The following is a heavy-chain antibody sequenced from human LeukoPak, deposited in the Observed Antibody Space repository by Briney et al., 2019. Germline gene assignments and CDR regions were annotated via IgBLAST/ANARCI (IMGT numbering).Heavy chain of an antibody. CDR1: GFIFRSYG. J-gene: IGHJ4*02. V-gene: IGHV3-30*02. Sequence: GGSLRLSCAASGFIFRSYGMYWVRQAPGKGPEWLSFIRYDGSSKFYADSVKGRFTISRDNSNNTLYLQMSSLRVEDTAVYYCVKERGYRSSWRLEYWGQGTLVTVSS. CDR2: IRYDGSSK. CDR3: VKERGYRSSWRLEY. D-gene: IGHD6-13*01.